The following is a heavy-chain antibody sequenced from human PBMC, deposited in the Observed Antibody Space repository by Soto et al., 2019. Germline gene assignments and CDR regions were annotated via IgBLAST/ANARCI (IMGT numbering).Heavy chain of an antibody. J-gene: IGHJ4*02. D-gene: IGHD6-13*01. V-gene: IGHV4-34*01. CDR1: GRSFSGYY. CDR3: TREDSSTSEY. CDR2: INHSGST. Sequence: SETLSLTCAVYGRSFSGYYWSWIRQPPGKGLEWIGEINHSGSTNYNPSLKSRLTISVDTSKNQFSLKLSSVTAADTALYYCTREDSSTSEYWSQGTLVTVSS.